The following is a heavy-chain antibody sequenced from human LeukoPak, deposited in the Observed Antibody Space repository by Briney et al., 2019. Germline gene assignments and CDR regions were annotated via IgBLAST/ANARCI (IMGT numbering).Heavy chain of an antibody. Sequence: SETLSLTCTVSGGSISSYYWGWIRQPPGKGLEWIGSIYYSGSTYYNPSLKSRVTISVDTSKNQFSLKLSSVTAADTAVYYCARHLRAARSDWYFDLWGRGTLVTVSS. V-gene: IGHV4-39*01. CDR2: IYYSGST. J-gene: IGHJ2*01. CDR1: GGSISSYY. D-gene: IGHD6-6*01. CDR3: ARHLRAARSDWYFDL.